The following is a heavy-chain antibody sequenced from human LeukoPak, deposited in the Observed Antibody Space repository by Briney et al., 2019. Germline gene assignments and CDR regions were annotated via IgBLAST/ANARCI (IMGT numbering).Heavy chain of an antibody. CDR2: ISAYNGNT. CDR1: GYTFTSYG. J-gene: IGHJ4*02. Sequence: PVASVKVSCKASGYTFTSYGIRWVRQAPGQGLEWMAWISAYNGNTNYAQKLQGRVTMTTDTSTSTAYMELRSLRSDDTAVYYCARDPRGMARGVTFAYWGQRTLVTVSS. V-gene: IGHV1-18*01. CDR3: ARDPRGMARGVTFAY. D-gene: IGHD3-10*01.